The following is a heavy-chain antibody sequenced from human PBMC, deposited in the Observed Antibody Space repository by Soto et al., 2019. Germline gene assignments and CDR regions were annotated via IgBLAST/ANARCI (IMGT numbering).Heavy chain of an antibody. CDR2: IYYSGST. CDR1: GGSSVDSSDC. Sequence: LETMYVTCTVSGGSSVDSSDCRSRNRQPPGMGLEWIGSIYYSGSTYYNPSLKSRVTISVDTSKNQFSLKLSSVSAADTAVYYCARPLSRRWLQSDYYYGMDVWGQGTTVTVSS. CDR3: ARPLSRRWLQSDYYYGMDV. J-gene: IGHJ6*02. V-gene: IGHV4-39*01. D-gene: IGHD5-12*01.